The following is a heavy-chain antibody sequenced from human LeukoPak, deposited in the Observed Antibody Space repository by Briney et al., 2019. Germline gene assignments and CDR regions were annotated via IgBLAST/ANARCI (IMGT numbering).Heavy chain of an antibody. D-gene: IGHD3-16*01. CDR2: IKSDGSST. Sequence: GGSLRLSCAASGFIFSGYWMHWVRQAPGKGLVWVSRIKSDGSSTSYADSVKGRFTISRDNAKNTLYLQMNSLRVEDTAVYYCERNSAYAGNGLGPWGQGTLVTVPS. V-gene: IGHV3-74*01. J-gene: IGHJ5*02. CDR3: ERNSAYAGNGLGP. CDR1: GFIFSGYW.